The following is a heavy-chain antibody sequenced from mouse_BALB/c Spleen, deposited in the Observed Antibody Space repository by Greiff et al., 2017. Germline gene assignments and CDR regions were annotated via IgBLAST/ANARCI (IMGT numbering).Heavy chain of an antibody. CDR1: GFSLTSYG. CDR2: IWSGGST. D-gene: IGHD1-1*01. J-gene: IGHJ4*01. V-gene: IGHV2-4-1*01. Sequence: VMLVESGPGLVQPSQSLSITCTVSGFSLTSYGVHWVRQSPGKGLEWLGVIWSGGSTDYNAAFISRLSISKDNSKSQVFFKMNSLQADDTAIYYCARRGFYDYYGSSAYYAMDYWGQGTSVTVSS. CDR3: ARRGFYDYYGSSAYYAMDY.